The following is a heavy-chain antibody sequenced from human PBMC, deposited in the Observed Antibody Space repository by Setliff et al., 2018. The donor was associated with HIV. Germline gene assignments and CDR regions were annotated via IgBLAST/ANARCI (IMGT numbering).Heavy chain of an antibody. CDR3: ARGPNRYSGTYSYYYYMDV. Sequence: PGGSLRLSCVASGFTFSSHAMHWVRQAPGEGLEWVTVISYDGNNKYYGDSVKGRFTISRDNSKNTLYLQMNSLRAEDTAVYYCARGPNRYSGTYSYYYYMDVWGKGTTVTVSS. CDR1: GFTFSSHA. J-gene: IGHJ6*03. D-gene: IGHD1-26*01. CDR2: ISYDGNNK. V-gene: IGHV3-30*01.